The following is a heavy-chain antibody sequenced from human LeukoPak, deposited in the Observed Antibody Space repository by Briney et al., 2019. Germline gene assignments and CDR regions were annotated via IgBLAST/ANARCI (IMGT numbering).Heavy chain of an antibody. D-gene: IGHD3-3*01. CDR2: IIPIFGTA. CDR3: ARDGSGDFWSGYYGPSSYFGY. J-gene: IGHJ4*02. Sequence: SVKVSCKASGGTFISYAISWVRQAPGQGLEWMGGIIPIFGTANYAQKFQGRVTITADESTSTAYMELSSLRSEDTAVYYCARDGSGDFWSGYYGPSSYFGYWGQGTLVTVSS. CDR1: GGTFISYA. V-gene: IGHV1-69*13.